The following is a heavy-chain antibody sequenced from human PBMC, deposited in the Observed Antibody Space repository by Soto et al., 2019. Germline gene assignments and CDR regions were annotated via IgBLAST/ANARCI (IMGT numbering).Heavy chain of an antibody. CDR1: GFTFSIYA. CDR3: AREYSDGWFDP. V-gene: IGHV3-30-3*01. D-gene: IGHD2-21*01. J-gene: IGHJ5*02. CDR2: ISYDGSNK. Sequence: QVQLVESGGGVVQPGRSLRLSCAASGFTFSIYAMHWVRQAPGKGLEWVAVISYDGSNKYYADSVKGRFTISRDNSKKTVYRQMNILRAEDSAVYYCAREYSDGWFDPWGQGTLVTVSS.